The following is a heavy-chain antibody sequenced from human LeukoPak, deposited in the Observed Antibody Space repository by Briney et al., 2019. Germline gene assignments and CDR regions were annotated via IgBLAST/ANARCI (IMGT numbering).Heavy chain of an antibody. CDR3: AKYINVPGTQLLGDY. V-gene: IGHV3-23*01. J-gene: IGHJ4*02. Sequence: GGSLRLSCAASGFSFVNNAMGWVRQAPGKGLEWVSGICGSGRCTFYAAPVRGRFTVSRDNFKNSLYLQMNKLRAEDTAVYYCAKYINVPGTQLLGDYWGQGALVTVPS. D-gene: IGHD1-1*01. CDR2: ICGSGRCT. CDR1: GFSFVNNA.